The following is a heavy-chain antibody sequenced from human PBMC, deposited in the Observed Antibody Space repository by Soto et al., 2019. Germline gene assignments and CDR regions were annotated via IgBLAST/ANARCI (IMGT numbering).Heavy chain of an antibody. CDR2: ISYDGSNK. CDR1: GFTFSSYG. J-gene: IGHJ4*02. V-gene: IGHV3-30*18. D-gene: IGHD3-3*01. Sequence: GGSLRLSCAASGFTFSSYGMHWVRQAPGKGLEWVAVISYDGSNKYYADSVKGRFTIPRDNSKNTLYLQMNSLRAEDTAVYYCAKTPRKLRFLEWNYYFDYWGQGTLVTVSS. CDR3: AKTPRKLRFLEWNYYFDY.